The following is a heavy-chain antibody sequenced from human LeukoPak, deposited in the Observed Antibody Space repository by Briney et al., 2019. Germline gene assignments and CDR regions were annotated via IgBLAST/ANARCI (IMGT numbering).Heavy chain of an antibody. J-gene: IGHJ4*02. V-gene: IGHV4-34*01. Sequence: PSETLSLTCAVYGGSFSGYYWSWIRQPPGKGLEWIGSIYYSGSTYYNPSLKSRVTISVDTSKNQFSLKLSSVAAADTAVYYCASRSGYSYGPLPHYFDYWGQGTLVTVSS. CDR2: IYYSGST. D-gene: IGHD5-18*01. CDR3: ASRSGYSYGPLPHYFDY. CDR1: GGSFSGYY.